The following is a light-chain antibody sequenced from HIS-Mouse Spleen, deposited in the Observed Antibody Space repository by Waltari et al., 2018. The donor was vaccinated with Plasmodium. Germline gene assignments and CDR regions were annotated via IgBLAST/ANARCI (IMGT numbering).Light chain of an antibody. CDR2: DAS. Sequence: EILLTPSPATLSLSPGESATLSCSASQSFSSYLAWYQQKPGQAPRLLIYDASNRATGITARFSGSGSGTDFTLTISSLEPEDFAVYYCQQRSNWPPLTFGGGTKVEIK. CDR1: QSFSSY. J-gene: IGKJ4*01. V-gene: IGKV3-11*01. CDR3: QQRSNWPPLT.